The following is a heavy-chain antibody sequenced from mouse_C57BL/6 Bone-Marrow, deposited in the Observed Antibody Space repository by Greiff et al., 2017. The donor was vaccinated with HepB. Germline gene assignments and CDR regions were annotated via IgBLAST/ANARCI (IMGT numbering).Heavy chain of an antibody. CDR3: ARKEGNYVFAY. Sequence: QVQLKQSGAELVRPGTSVKVSCKASGYAFTNYLIEWVKQRPGQGLEWIGVINPGSGGTNYNEKFKGKATLTADKSSSTAYMQLSSLTSEDSAVYFCARKEGNYVFAYWGQGTLVTVSA. J-gene: IGHJ3*01. D-gene: IGHD2-1*01. CDR1: GYAFTNYL. CDR2: INPGSGGT. V-gene: IGHV1-54*01.